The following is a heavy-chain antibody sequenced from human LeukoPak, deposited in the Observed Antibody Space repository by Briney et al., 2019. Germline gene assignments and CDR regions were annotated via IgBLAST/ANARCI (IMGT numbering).Heavy chain of an antibody. J-gene: IGHJ4*02. CDR1: GFTLSSYW. CDR3: ARDNLDLVRRSGGYYTPPFDY. CDR2: ISSGGSTI. V-gene: IGHV3-48*04. D-gene: IGHD3-10*01. Sequence: GGSLRLSCVGSGFTLSSYWMSWVRQAPGKGLEWVSYISSGGSTIYYADSVKGRFTISRDNAKNSLYLQMNSLRAEDTAVYYCARDNLDLVRRSGGYYTPPFDYWGQGTLVTVSS.